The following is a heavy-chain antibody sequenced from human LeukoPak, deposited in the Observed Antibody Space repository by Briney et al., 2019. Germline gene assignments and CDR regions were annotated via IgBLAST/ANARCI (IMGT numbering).Heavy chain of an antibody. CDR1: GGSISSSSYY. Sequence: PSETLSLTCTVSGGSISSSSYYWGWIRQPPGKGLEWIGSIYYSGSTYYNPSLKSRVTISVDTSKNQFSLKLSSVTAADTAVYYCARHDDGGWFRDYYFDYWGQGTLVTVSS. CDR2: IYYSGST. J-gene: IGHJ4*02. V-gene: IGHV4-39*01. D-gene: IGHD6-19*01. CDR3: ARHDDGGWFRDYYFDY.